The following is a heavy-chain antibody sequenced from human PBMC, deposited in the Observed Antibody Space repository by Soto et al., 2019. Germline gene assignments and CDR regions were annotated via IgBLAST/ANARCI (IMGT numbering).Heavy chain of an antibody. V-gene: IGHV1-69*08. J-gene: IGHJ4*02. D-gene: IGHD5-12*01. Sequence: QVQLVQSGAEVKRPGSSVRVSCKTSGGTFSSYSFNWVRQAPGQGLEWMGRIIPILAITNYAQKFQGRVTITADKSTSTSYMGLSILTSDDTATYYCARDRGLDSGYASPFHYWGQGTLVTVSS. CDR2: IIPILAIT. CDR3: ARDRGLDSGYASPFHY. CDR1: GGTFSSYS.